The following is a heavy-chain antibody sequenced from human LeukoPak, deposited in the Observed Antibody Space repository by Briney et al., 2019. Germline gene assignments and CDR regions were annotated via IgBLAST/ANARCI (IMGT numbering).Heavy chain of an antibody. J-gene: IGHJ4*02. CDR2: IYYSGST. V-gene: IGHV4-59*01. CDR3: ARDSLTPL. CDR1: GGSISSYY. Sequence: SETLSLTCTVSGGSISSYYCSWIRQPPGKGLEWIGYIYYSGSTNYNPSLKSRVTISVDTSKNQFSLKLSSVTAADTAVYYCARDSLTPLWGQGTLVTVSS. D-gene: IGHD1-14*01.